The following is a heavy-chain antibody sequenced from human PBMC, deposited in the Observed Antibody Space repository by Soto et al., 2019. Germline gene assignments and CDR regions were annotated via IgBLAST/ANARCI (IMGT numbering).Heavy chain of an antibody. J-gene: IGHJ4*02. D-gene: IGHD3-16*01. CDR3: ARVWGTIDY. CDR2: MNPNSGNT. V-gene: IGHV1-8*01. Sequence: QVQLVQSGAEVKKPGASVKVSCKASGYTFTNYDINWVRQATGQGLEWMGWMNPNSGNTGSAQKFQGRITMTRDTSTRTAYMELTSLRYEDKAVYYCARVWGTIDYWGQGTLVTVSS. CDR1: GYTFTNYD.